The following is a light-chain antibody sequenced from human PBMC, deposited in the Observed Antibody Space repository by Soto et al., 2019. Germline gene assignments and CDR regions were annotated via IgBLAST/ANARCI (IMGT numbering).Light chain of an antibody. V-gene: IGKV1-9*01. Sequence: DIQLTQSPSFLSASVGDRDTITCRASQGISSYLAWYQQKPGKAPKLLIYAASTLQSGVPSSFSGSGSGTEFTLTISSLQPEDFATYYCQQLNSYSFTFGPGTKVDIK. CDR2: AAS. CDR1: QGISSY. CDR3: QQLNSYSFT. J-gene: IGKJ3*01.